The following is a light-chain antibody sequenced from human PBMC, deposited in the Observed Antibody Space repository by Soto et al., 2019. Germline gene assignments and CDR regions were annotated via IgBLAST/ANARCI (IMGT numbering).Light chain of an antibody. V-gene: IGLV2-14*01. J-gene: IGLJ1*01. CDR2: DVT. Sequence: QSVLTQPASVSGSPGQSITISCTGTSSDVGGYYSVSWYQQHPGKAPKLMIYDVTNRPSGVSNRFSGSKSGNTASLTISGLQAEDEADYYCSSYTSSGTDVFGTGTKLTVL. CDR3: SSYTSSGTDV. CDR1: SSDVGGYYS.